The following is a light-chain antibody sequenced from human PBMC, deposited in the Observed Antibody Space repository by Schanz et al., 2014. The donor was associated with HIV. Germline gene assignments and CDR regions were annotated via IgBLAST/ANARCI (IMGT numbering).Light chain of an antibody. Sequence: DIQMTQSSSILSASVGDRVTITCRASQSISNWLAWYQQKPGKAPKLLIYKASTLESGVPSRFSGSGSGTEFTLTINSLQPDDFATYYCQQYNSYSPWTFGQGTKVEIK. CDR2: KAS. CDR3: QQYNSYSPWT. J-gene: IGKJ1*01. CDR1: QSISNW. V-gene: IGKV1-5*03.